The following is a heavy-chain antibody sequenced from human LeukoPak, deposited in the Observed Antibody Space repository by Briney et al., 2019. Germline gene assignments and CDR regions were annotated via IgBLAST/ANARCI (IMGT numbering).Heavy chain of an antibody. CDR1: GGSISSYY. Sequence: SETLSLTCTVSGGSISSYYWNWIRQPPGKGLEWLGYIYYSGSTNYNPSLKSRVTISVDTSKNQFSLKLSSVTAADTAVYYCARSTYYYDSSGYSYYSYYYMDVWGKGTTVTISS. V-gene: IGHV4-59*01. J-gene: IGHJ6*03. CDR3: ARSTYYYDSSGYSYYSYYYMDV. D-gene: IGHD3-22*01. CDR2: IYYSGST.